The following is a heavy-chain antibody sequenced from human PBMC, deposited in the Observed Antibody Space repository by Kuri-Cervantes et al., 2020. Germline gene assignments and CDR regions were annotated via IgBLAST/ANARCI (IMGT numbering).Heavy chain of an antibody. CDR1: GFTFDDYA. CDR2: ISWDGGST. V-gene: IGHV3-43D*04. J-gene: IGHJ6*02. CDR3: AKDRGITYGMDV. D-gene: IGHD3-3*01. Sequence: GGSLRLSCAASGFTFDDYAMHWVRQAPGKGLEWVSLISWDGGSTYYADSVKGRFTISRDNSKNSLYLQMNSLRAEDTALYYCAKDRGITYGMDVWGQGTTVTVSS.